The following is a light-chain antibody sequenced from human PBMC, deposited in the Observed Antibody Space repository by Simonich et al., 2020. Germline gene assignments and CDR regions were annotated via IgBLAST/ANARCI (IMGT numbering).Light chain of an antibody. J-gene: IGKJ3*01. CDR2: AAS. V-gene: IGKV1-39*01. Sequence: DIQMTQSPSSLSASVGDRVTITCRANQSISSYVNWYQQKPGNAPKLLLYAASSLQSGVPSRFSGSGSGTDFTLTISSLQPEDFATYYCQQSYSTPFTFGPGTKVDIK. CDR1: QSISSY. CDR3: QQSYSTPFT.